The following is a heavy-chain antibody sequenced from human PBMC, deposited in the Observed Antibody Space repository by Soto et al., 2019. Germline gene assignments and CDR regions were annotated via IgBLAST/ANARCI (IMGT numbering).Heavy chain of an antibody. CDR1: GYIFTTYS. CDR2: VSASNGKT. CDR3: AREVCGVQASWFDP. Sequence: QIQLVQSGSEVRMPGASVKVSCKASGYIFTTYSITWVRQAPGQGLVWMGWVSASNGKTNYAQKFEDRVTMTTDTPTTTAYMELRRLRSDDTAVYYCAREVCGVQASWFDPWGQGTLVTVSS. V-gene: IGHV1-18*01. D-gene: IGHD3-10*01. J-gene: IGHJ5*02.